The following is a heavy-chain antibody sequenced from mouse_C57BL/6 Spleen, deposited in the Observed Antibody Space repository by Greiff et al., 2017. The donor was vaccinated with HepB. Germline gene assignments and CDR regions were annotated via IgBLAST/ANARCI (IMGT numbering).Heavy chain of an antibody. J-gene: IGHJ2*01. D-gene: IGHD1-3*01. CDR1: GFNIKDDY. CDR2: IDPENGDT. Sequence: DVKLQESGAELVRPGASVKLSCTASGFNIKDDYMHWVKQRPEQGLEWIGWIDPENGDTEYASKFQGKATITADTSSNTAYLQRSSLTSEDTAVYYCTTQLVDDWGQGTTLTVSS. V-gene: IGHV14-4*01. CDR3: TTQLVDD.